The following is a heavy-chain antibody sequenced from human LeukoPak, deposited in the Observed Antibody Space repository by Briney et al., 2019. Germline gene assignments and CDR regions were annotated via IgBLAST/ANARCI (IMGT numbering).Heavy chain of an antibody. Sequence: SETLSLTCAVYGGSFSGYYWSWIRQPPGKGLEWIGDINRSGSTNYNPSLKSRVTISVDTSKNQFSLRLSSVTAADTAVYYCARTYVLLWSGDPERAFDIWGQGTMVTVSS. J-gene: IGHJ3*02. CDR2: INRSGST. V-gene: IGHV4-34*01. D-gene: IGHD3-10*01. CDR3: ARTYVLLWSGDPERAFDI. CDR1: GGSFSGYY.